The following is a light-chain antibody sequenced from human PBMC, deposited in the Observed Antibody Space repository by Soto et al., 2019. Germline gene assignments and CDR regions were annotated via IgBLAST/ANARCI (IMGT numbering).Light chain of an antibody. CDR3: QCHHTGSRT. Sequence: DIQMTQSPSTLSACVGDRVTITCRAGQSISNLLAWYQQKSGRAPKLLIYKATILQSGDTSRCSGSGSGTEFTLTISSLQPDDFATYYCQCHHTGSRTFGQGTKVEV. CDR1: QSISNL. J-gene: IGKJ1*01. V-gene: IGKV1-5*03. CDR2: KAT.